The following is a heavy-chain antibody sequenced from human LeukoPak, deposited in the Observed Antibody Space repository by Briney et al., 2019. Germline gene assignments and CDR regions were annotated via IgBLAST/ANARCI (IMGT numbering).Heavy chain of an antibody. CDR2: INHSGST. CDR1: GGSFSGYY. V-gene: IGHV4-34*01. J-gene: IGHJ6*02. CDR3: ARAGSSSSFYGMDV. D-gene: IGHD6-13*01. Sequence: SETLSLTCAVYGGSFSGYYWSWIRQPPGKGLEWIGEINHSGSTNYNPSLKSRVTISVDTSKNQFSLKLSSVTAADTAVYYCARAGSSSSFYGMDVWGQGTTVTVSS.